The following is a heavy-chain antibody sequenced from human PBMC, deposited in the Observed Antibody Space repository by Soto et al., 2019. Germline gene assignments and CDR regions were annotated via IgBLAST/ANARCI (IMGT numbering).Heavy chain of an antibody. J-gene: IGHJ6*02. CDR2: FDPEDGET. CDR1: GYTLTELS. V-gene: IGHV1-24*01. D-gene: IGHD6-13*01. CDR3: ATKGRWYVGYYYYGMDV. Sequence: ASVKVSCKVSGYTLTELSMHWVRQAPGKGLEWMGGFDPEDGETIYAQKFQGRVTMTEDTSTDTAYMELSSLRSEDTALYYCATKGRWYVGYYYYGMDVWGQGTTVTVSS.